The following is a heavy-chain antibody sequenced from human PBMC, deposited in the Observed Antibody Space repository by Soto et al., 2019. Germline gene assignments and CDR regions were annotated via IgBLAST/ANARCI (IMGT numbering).Heavy chain of an antibody. J-gene: IGHJ4*02. V-gene: IGHV1-69*02. D-gene: IGHD2-15*01. CDR1: GGTFSSYT. Sequence: GASVKVSCKASGGTFSSYTISWVRQAPGQGLEWMGRIIPILGIANYAQKFQGRVTITADKSTSTAYMELSSLRSEDTALYYCASTIVVVVAATRPLDYWGQGTLVTVSS. CDR2: IIPILGIA. CDR3: ASTIVVVVAATRPLDY.